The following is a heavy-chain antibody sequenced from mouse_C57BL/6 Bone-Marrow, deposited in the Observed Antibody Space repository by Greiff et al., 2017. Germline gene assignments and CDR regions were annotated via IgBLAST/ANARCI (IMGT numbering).Heavy chain of an antibody. CDR2: IYPGSGST. CDR1: GYTFTSYW. J-gene: IGHJ3*01. D-gene: IGHD2-4*01. Sequence: VQLQQSGAELVKPGASVKMSCKASGYTFTSYWITWVKQRPGQGLAWIGDIYPGSGSTNYNEKFKSKATLTVDTSSSTAYMQLSSLTSEDSAVYYCARPGVYYDYDAWFAYWGQGTLVTVSA. CDR3: ARPGVYYDYDAWFAY. V-gene: IGHV1-55*01.